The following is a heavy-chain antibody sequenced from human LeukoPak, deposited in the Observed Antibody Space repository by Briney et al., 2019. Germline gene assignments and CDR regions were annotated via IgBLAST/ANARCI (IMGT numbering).Heavy chain of an antibody. CDR2: IYYSGST. D-gene: IGHD2-15*01. Sequence: PSETLSLTCTVSGGSISSSSYYWGWIRQPPGKGLEWIGSIYYSGSTYYNPSLKSRVTISVDTSKNQFSLELSSVTAADTAVYYCARQEELGYCSGGSCYRNDAFDIWGQGTMVTVSS. CDR3: ARQEELGYCSGGSCYRNDAFDI. CDR1: GGSISSSSYY. J-gene: IGHJ3*02. V-gene: IGHV4-39*01.